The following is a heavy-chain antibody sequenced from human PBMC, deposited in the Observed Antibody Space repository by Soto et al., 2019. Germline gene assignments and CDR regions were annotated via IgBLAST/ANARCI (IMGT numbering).Heavy chain of an antibody. Sequence: SVKVSCKASGGTFSSYAISWVRQAPGQGLEWMGGIIPIFGTANYAQKFQGRVTITADKSTSTAYMELSSLRSEDTAVYYCARRTTLEDNWFDTWGQGTLVTVSS. CDR1: GGTFSSYA. CDR2: IIPIFGTA. J-gene: IGHJ5*02. D-gene: IGHD1-7*01. CDR3: ARRTTLEDNWFDT. V-gene: IGHV1-69*06.